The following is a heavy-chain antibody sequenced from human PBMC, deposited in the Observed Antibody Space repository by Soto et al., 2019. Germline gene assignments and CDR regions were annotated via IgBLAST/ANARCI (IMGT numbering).Heavy chain of an antibody. CDR3: ATEYYDILTGYLKSGFDY. CDR1: GFTFSSYG. D-gene: IGHD3-9*01. Sequence: QSGGSLRLSCAASGFTFSSYGMHWVRQAPGKGLEWVAVISYDGSNKYYADSVKGRFTISRDNSKNTLYLQMNSLRAEDTAVYYCATEYYDILTGYLKSGFDYWGQGTLVTV. J-gene: IGHJ4*02. CDR2: ISYDGSNK. V-gene: IGHV3-30*03.